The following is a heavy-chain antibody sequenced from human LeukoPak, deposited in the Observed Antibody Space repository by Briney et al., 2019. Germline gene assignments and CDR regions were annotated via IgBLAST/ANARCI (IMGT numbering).Heavy chain of an antibody. CDR2: VWYDGSKK. Sequence: GRSLRLSCAASGITFSSYGMHWVRQAPGKGLEWVAVVWYDGSKKYSADSVKGRITISRDDSKSTLYLQMNSLRAEDTAVYYCARGVGYYDSSGTIDYWGQGTLVTVSS. V-gene: IGHV3-33*01. CDR3: ARGVGYYDSSGTIDY. D-gene: IGHD3-22*01. J-gene: IGHJ4*02. CDR1: GITFSSYG.